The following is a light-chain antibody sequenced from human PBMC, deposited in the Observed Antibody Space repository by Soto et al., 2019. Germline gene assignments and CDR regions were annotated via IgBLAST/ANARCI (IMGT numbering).Light chain of an antibody. J-gene: IGKJ5*01. CDR3: QQRSNWPPIT. V-gene: IGKV3-15*01. CDR2: GAS. CDR1: QSVSSN. Sequence: EIMMTQSPVTLSVSPGERATLSCRASQSVSSNLAWYQQKPGQAPRLLIYGASTRATGIPARFSGSGSGTEFTLTVSSLQSEDFAVYYCQQRSNWPPITFGQGTRLEI.